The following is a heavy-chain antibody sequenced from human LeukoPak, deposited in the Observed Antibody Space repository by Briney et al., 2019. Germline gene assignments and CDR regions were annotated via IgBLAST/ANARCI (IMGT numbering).Heavy chain of an antibody. Sequence: GGSLRLSCSASGFTFSTYWMTWVRQAPGKGLEWVANIKQDGSEKYYVDSVKGRFTISRDNAKNSLYLQMNSLGAEDTAVFYCARATGSGIMYYYDSSGYSLDHWGQGTLVTVSS. J-gene: IGHJ4*02. CDR1: GFTFSTYW. CDR3: ARATGSGIMYYYDSSGYSLDH. V-gene: IGHV3-7*01. CDR2: IKQDGSEK. D-gene: IGHD3-22*01.